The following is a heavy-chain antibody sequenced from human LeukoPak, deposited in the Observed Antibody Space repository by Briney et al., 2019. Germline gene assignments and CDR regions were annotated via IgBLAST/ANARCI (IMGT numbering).Heavy chain of an antibody. J-gene: IGHJ6*02. Sequence: GGSLRLSCAAPGFTFSSYAMSWVRQAPGKGLEWVSAISGSGGSTYYADSVKGRFTISRDNSKNTLYLQMNSLRAEDTAVYYCAKGSGYSYGWNYGMDVWGQGTTVTVSS. D-gene: IGHD5-18*01. CDR3: AKGSGYSYGWNYGMDV. CDR2: ISGSGGST. V-gene: IGHV3-23*01. CDR1: GFTFSSYA.